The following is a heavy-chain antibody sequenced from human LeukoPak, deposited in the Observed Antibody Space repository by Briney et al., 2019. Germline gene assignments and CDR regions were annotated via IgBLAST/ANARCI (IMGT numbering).Heavy chain of an antibody. V-gene: IGHV2-5*02. D-gene: IGHD1-26*01. Sequence: SGPTLVRPTLTLTLTCTFSGFSLSTSGVGVGCIRQSPGRALEWLTLIYWDDDKRYSPSLKSRLTITKDTSKNQVVVTMTNMDPVDTATYYCAHYHGTFDIWGQGTMVTVSS. J-gene: IGHJ3*02. CDR2: IYWDDDK. CDR1: GFSLSTSGVG. CDR3: AHYHGTFDI.